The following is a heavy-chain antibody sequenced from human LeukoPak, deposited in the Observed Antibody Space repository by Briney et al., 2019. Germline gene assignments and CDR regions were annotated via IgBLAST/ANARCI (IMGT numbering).Heavy chain of an antibody. D-gene: IGHD2-15*01. CDR1: GFTFSNNA. CDR3: AKEDCSGGSCYFDY. J-gene: IGHJ4*02. CDR2: ISGSGGST. V-gene: IGHV3-23*01. Sequence: GGSLRLSCAASGFTFSNNAMHWVRQAPGKGLEWVSAISGSGGSTYYADSVKGRFTISRDNSKNTLYLQMNSLRAEDTAVYYCAKEDCSGGSCYFDYWGQGTLVTVSS.